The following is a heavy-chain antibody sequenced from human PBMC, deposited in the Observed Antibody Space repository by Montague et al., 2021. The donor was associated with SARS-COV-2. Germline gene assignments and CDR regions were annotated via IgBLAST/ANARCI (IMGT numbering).Heavy chain of an antibody. CDR1: GGSMSAHY. CDR3: ARAVSVRRAVNWFDP. CDR2: IYYSGGL. D-gene: IGHD3-10*01. J-gene: IGHJ5*02. V-gene: IGHV4-59*11. Sequence: SETLSLTCTVSGGSMSAHYWAWIRQPPGKGLEWLAYIYYSGGLNSNASLKSRVTMSVDTTKKHFSLKFTSVTAADTAVYYCARAVSVRRAVNWFDPWGQGTLVTVAS.